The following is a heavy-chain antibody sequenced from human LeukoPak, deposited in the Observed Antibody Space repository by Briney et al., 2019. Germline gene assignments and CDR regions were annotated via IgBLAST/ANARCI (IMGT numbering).Heavy chain of an antibody. CDR3: ARGYSSGWLYDY. D-gene: IGHD6-19*01. CDR2: INWNGGST. Sequence: VGSLRLSCAASGFTFDDYGMSWVRQAPGKGLEWVSGINWNGGSTGYADSVKGRFTISRDNAKNSLYLQMNSLRAEDTALYYCARGYSSGWLYDYWGQGTLVTVSS. J-gene: IGHJ4*02. CDR1: GFTFDDYG. V-gene: IGHV3-20*04.